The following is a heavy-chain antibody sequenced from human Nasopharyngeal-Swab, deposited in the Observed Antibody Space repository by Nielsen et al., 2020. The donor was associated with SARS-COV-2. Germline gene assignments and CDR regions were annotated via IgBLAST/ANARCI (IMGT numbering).Heavy chain of an antibody. CDR2: ISSNGGST. CDR3: VKGGYGVYFDY. J-gene: IGHJ4*02. Sequence: GGPLRLSCSASGFTFSSYAMHWVCQAPGKGLEYVSAISSNGGSTYYADSVKGRFTISRDNSKNTLYLQMSSLRAEGTAVYYCVKGGYGVYFDYWGQGTLVTVSS. D-gene: IGHD4-17*01. CDR1: GFTFSSYA. V-gene: IGHV3-64D*06.